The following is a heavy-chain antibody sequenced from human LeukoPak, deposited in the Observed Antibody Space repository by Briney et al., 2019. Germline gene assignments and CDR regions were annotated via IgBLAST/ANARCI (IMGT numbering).Heavy chain of an antibody. CDR3: ARYGSGSYSDDHFQH. CDR1: GFTFSDYY. J-gene: IGHJ1*01. V-gene: IGHV3-11*03. CDR2: ISSSSSYT. Sequence: GGSLRLSCAASGFTFSDYYMSWIRQAPGKGLEWVSYISSSSSYTNYADSVKGRFTISRDNAKNSLYLQMNSLRAEDTAVYYCARYGSGSYSDDHFQHWGQGTLVTVSS. D-gene: IGHD3-10*01.